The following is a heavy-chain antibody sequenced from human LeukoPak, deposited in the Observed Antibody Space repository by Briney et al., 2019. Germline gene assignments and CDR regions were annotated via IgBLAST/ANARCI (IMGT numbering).Heavy chain of an antibody. Sequence: GRSLRLSCAASGFTFDDYAMHWVRQAPGKGLEWVSGISWNSGSIGYADSVKGRFTISRDNAKNSLYLQMNSLRAEDTALYYCAKDAAAAGTNPTGNYWGQGTLVTASS. CDR1: GFTFDDYA. CDR2: ISWNSGSI. J-gene: IGHJ4*02. D-gene: IGHD6-13*01. V-gene: IGHV3-9*01. CDR3: AKDAAAAGTNPTGNY.